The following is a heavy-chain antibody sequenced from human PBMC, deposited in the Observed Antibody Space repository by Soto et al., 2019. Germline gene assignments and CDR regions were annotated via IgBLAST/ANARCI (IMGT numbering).Heavy chain of an antibody. V-gene: IGHV1-3*01. D-gene: IGHD6-13*01. CDR2: INAANGDT. J-gene: IGHJ5*02. CDR1: GYTFTGYG. CDR3: VRRHVSATGIDWFDP. Sequence: ASVKVSCKASGYTFTGYGIHWVRQAPGQRLEWMGWINAANGDTKYSPKFQGRVTITRDTSVSTAYMELSSLRSEDTAVYYCVRRHVSATGIDWFDPWGQGTLVTVSS.